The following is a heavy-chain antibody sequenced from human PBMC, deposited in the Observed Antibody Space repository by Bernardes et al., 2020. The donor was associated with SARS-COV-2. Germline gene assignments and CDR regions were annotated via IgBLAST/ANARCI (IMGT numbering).Heavy chain of an antibody. CDR3: AIVRESPYDDGNGVFHY. V-gene: IGHV3-23*01. CDR1: GFTFSSYA. J-gene: IGHJ4*01. D-gene: IGHD3-16*01. CDR2: ISGSGGNT. Sequence: GGSLRLSCAASGFTFSSYAMNWVRQAPGKGLEWVSCISGSGGNTYYADSVKGRFTISRDNSKNTLYLQMNGLRDEDTAVYYCAIVRESPYDDGNGVFHYWSHGTRVTISS.